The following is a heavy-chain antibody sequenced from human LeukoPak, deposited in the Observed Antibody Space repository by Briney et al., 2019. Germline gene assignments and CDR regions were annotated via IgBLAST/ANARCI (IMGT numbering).Heavy chain of an antibody. V-gene: IGHV4-39*01. CDR1: GGSISSSSYY. CDR3: ARHEERITMILVVTPFDY. CDR2: IYYSGSA. D-gene: IGHD3-22*01. J-gene: IGHJ4*02. Sequence: SETLSLTCTVSGGSISSSSYYWGWIRQPPGQGLEWIGSIYYSGSAYYNPSLKSRVTVSVDTSKNQFSLKLSSVTAADTAVYYCARHEERITMILVVTPFDYWGQGTLVTVSS.